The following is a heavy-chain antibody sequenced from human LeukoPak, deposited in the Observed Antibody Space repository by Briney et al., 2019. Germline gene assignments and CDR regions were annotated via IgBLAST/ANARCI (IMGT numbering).Heavy chain of an antibody. CDR3: TRDGHKNFMITFGGVGNY. CDR2: ISYDGSNK. CDR1: GFTFSSYA. Sequence: GGSLRLSCAASGFTFSSYAMHWVRQAPGKGLEWVAVISYDGSNKYYADSVKGRFTISRDNSKNTLYLQMNSLRAEDTAVYYCTRDGHKNFMITFGGVGNYWGQGTLVTVSS. V-gene: IGHV3-30-3*01. D-gene: IGHD3-16*01. J-gene: IGHJ4*02.